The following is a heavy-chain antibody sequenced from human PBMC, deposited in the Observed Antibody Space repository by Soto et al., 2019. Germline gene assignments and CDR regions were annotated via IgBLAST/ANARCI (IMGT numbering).Heavy chain of an antibody. CDR3: AKIRAVYDAFDI. CDR2: ISDGAGSA. CDR1: GFTFSSYG. V-gene: IGHV3-23*01. J-gene: IGHJ3*02. Sequence: GGSLRLSCAASGFTFSSYGMSWVRQAPGKGLEWVSAISDGAGSAYYADSVKGRFTISRDNSMNTLRLQMNSLRAEDTAVYYCAKIRAVYDAFDIWGQGTMVTVSS.